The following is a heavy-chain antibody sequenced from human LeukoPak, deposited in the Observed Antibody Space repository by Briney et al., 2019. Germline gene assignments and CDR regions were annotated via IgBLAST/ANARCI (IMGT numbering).Heavy chain of an antibody. Sequence: GGSLRLSCAASGYTFSSYAMTWVREAPGEGLEWVSSIISSGAAIYYADSVKGRFTISRDNSKNTLYLQMNSLRAEDTAVYYCAKDRFYTGSPRAFDIWGQGTMVTVSS. CDR2: IISSGAAI. D-gene: IGHD1-26*01. CDR1: GYTFSSYA. V-gene: IGHV3-23*01. CDR3: AKDRFYTGSPRAFDI. J-gene: IGHJ3*02.